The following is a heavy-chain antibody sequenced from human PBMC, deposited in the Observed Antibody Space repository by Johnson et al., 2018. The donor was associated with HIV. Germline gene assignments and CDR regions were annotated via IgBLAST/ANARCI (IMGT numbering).Heavy chain of an antibody. J-gene: IGHJ3*02. CDR3: ARGLAADAFDI. CDR1: GFPFSSYA. V-gene: IGHV3-30-3*01. CDR2: ISYDGSNK. D-gene: IGHD6-13*01. Sequence: QLVESGGGVVQPGRSLRLSCAASGFPFSSYAMHWVRQAPGKGLEWVAVISYDGSNKYYADSVKGRFTISRDNSKNTLYLQMNSLRAEDTAVYYCARGLAADAFDIWGQGTRVTVSS.